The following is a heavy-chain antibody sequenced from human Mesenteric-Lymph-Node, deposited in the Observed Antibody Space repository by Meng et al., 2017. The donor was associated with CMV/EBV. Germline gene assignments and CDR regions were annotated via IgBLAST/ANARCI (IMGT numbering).Heavy chain of an antibody. V-gene: IGHV3-9*03. D-gene: IGHD6-13*01. Sequence: GGSLRLSCAASGFTFSSYSMNWVRQAPGKGLEWVSGISWNSGSIGYADSVKGRFTISRDNAKNSLYLQMSSLRVEDMAFYYCAKERGDGSTWYYFDYWGQGALVTVSS. CDR1: GFTFSSYS. J-gene: IGHJ4*02. CDR2: ISWNSGSI. CDR3: AKERGDGSTWYYFDY.